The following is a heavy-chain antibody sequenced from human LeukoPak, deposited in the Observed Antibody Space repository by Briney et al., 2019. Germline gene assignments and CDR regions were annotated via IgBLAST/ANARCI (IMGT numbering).Heavy chain of an antibody. CDR3: ARDFGQQREYGMDV. CDR1: GYTFTSYG. J-gene: IGHJ6*02. V-gene: IGHV1-18*01. D-gene: IGHD6-13*01. Sequence: ASVKVSCKASGYTFTSYGISWVRQAPGQGLEWMGWISAYNGNTNYAQKFQGGVTMTRDTSISTAYMELSRLRSDDTAVYYCARDFGQQREYGMDVWGQGTTVTVSS. CDR2: ISAYNGNT.